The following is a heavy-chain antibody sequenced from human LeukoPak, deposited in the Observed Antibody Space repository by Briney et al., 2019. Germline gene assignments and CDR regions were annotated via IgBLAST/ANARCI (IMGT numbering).Heavy chain of an antibody. Sequence: SETLSLTCTVSGXSIRSYYWSWIRQPPGKGLEWIGYIYYSGSTNYNPSLKSRVTISVDTSKNQFSLKLSSVTAADTAVYYCARDKKDYYDSSGYYYFAFDIWGQGTIVNVSS. CDR1: GXSIRSYY. D-gene: IGHD3-22*01. J-gene: IGHJ3*02. CDR3: ARDKKDYYDSSGYYYFAFDI. CDR2: IYYSGST. V-gene: IGHV4-59*01.